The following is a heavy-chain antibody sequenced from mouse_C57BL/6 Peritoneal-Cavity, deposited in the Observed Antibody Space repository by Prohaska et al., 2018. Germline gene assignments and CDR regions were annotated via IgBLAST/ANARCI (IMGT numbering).Heavy chain of an antibody. D-gene: IGHD2-1*01. J-gene: IGHJ1*03. Sequence: EVQLLETGGGLVQPGGSRGLSCEGSGFTFSGFWISWVRQTPGKTLEWIGDINSDCSAINYAPSIKDRFTIFRDNDKSTLYLQMSNVRSEDTATYFCMRYGNYWYFDVWGTGTTVTVSS. CDR1: GFTFSGFW. CDR2: INSDCSAI. V-gene: IGHV11-2*01. CDR3: MRYGNYWYFDV.